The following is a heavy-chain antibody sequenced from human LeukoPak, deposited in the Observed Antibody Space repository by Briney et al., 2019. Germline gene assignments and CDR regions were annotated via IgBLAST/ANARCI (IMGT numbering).Heavy chain of an antibody. CDR3: ATFTSGWSLGY. Sequence: GGSLRLSCAASGFTFSTHAMSWVREAPGQGLEWVSDISASGGSTYYADSVKGRFTVSRDNSKNTLHLQMNSLRAEDTAIYYCATFTSGWSLGYWGQGTLVTVSS. CDR2: ISASGGST. V-gene: IGHV3-23*01. CDR1: GFTFSTHA. J-gene: IGHJ4*02. D-gene: IGHD6-19*01.